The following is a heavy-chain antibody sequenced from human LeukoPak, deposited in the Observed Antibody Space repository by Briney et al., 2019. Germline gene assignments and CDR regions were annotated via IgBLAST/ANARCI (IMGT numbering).Heavy chain of an antibody. V-gene: IGHV4-30-4*08. J-gene: IGHJ6*03. CDR3: ARDTVWFGSFGYYYMDV. D-gene: IGHD3-10*01. Sequence: SETLSLTCTVSGGSISSGDYYWSWIRQPPGKGLEWIGYIYYSGSTYYNPSLKSRVTISVDTSKNQFSLKLSSVTAADTAVYYCARDTVWFGSFGYYYMDVWGKGTTVTVSS. CDR1: GGSISSGDYY. CDR2: IYYSGST.